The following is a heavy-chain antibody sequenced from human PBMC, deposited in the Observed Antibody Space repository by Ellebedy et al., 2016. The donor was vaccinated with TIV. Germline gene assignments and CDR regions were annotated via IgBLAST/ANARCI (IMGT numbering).Heavy chain of an antibody. D-gene: IGHD4-23*01. Sequence: GESLKISCAASGFTFSSHSMSWVRQAPGKGLEWVSSIDPTSTYIYYADSLKGRFTISRDNAKNSLYLQMNSLRAEDTAVYYCARGASGLTPASFNDCWGQGTLVTVSS. J-gene: IGHJ4*02. V-gene: IGHV3-21*06. CDR1: GFTFSSHS. CDR2: IDPTSTYI. CDR3: ARGASGLTPASFNDC.